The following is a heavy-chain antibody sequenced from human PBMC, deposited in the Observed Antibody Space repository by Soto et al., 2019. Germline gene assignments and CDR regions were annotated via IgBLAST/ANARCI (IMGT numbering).Heavy chain of an antibody. D-gene: IGHD3-16*01. CDR2: IYHSGST. Sequence: PSETLSLTCTVSGGSISSYYWSWIRQPPGKGLEWIGYIYHSGSTYYNPSLKSRVTVSVDRSKNQFSLKLSSVTAADTAVYYCARGPPFHWGQGTLVTVSS. V-gene: IGHV4-59*12. CDR3: ARGPPFH. J-gene: IGHJ4*02. CDR1: GGSISSYY.